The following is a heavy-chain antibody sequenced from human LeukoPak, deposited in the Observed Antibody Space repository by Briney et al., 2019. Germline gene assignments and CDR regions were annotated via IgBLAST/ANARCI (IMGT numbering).Heavy chain of an antibody. Sequence: SETLSLTCAVYSGSFSGYYWSWIRQPPGKGLEWIGEINHSGSTNYNPSLKSRVTISVDTSKNQFSLKLSSVTAADTAVYYCARGLDNWNVYIFDYWGLGTLVAVSS. CDR1: SGSFSGYY. J-gene: IGHJ4*01. CDR3: ARGLDNWNVYIFDY. D-gene: IGHD1-20*01. V-gene: IGHV4-34*01. CDR2: INHSGST.